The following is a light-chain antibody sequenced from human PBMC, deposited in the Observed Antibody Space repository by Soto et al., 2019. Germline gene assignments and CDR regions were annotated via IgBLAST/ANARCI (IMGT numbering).Light chain of an antibody. CDR1: QSIRTY. J-gene: IGKJ4*01. V-gene: IGKV1-39*01. CDR2: AAS. Sequence: DVQLSQSPSSLSAAVGDRVTITCRASQSIRTYLNWYQQRPGKAPKLLIYAASTLHSGVPSRFSGSGSGTEFTLPISSLQPEDFATYYCQQSFSTSTVTFGGGTRVEI. CDR3: QQSFSTSTVT.